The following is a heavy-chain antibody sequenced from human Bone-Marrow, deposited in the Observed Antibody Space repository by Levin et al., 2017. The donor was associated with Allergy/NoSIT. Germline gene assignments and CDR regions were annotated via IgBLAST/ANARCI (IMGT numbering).Heavy chain of an antibody. CDR2: ISSSSGYI. CDR1: GFTFSSYS. J-gene: IGHJ4*02. Sequence: KPGGSLRLSCAASGFTFSSYSMNWVRQAPGKGLEWVSFISSSSGYIYYADSVKGRFTISRDNAKSSLYLQMNSLTAEDSAVYYCARITVWGTVSPERRDSWGQGVLVTVSS. D-gene: IGHD3-16*01. V-gene: IGHV3-21*01. CDR3: ARITVWGTVSPERRDS.